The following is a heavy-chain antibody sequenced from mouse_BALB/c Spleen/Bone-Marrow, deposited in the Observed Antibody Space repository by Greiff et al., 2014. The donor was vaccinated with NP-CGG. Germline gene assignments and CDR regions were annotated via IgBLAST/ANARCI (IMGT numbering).Heavy chain of an antibody. V-gene: IGHV1-84*02. D-gene: IGHD1-1*01. Sequence: VQLQQSGPELVKPGASVKISCKASGYTFTDYCINWVKQKPGQGLEWIGWIYPGSGNTQYNEKFKGKATLTVDTSSNTAYMQLSGLTSEGTAVYFCARPPYYYGSRPYWYFDVWGAGTTVTVSS. J-gene: IGHJ1*01. CDR3: ARPPYYYGSRPYWYFDV. CDR2: IYPGSGNT. CDR1: GYTFTDYC.